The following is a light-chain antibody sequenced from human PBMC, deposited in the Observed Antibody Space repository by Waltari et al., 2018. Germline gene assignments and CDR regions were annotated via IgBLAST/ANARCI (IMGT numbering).Light chain of an antibody. J-gene: IGLJ2*01. V-gene: IGLV1-44*01. CDR2: ANY. Sequence: QSVLTQPPSTSGTPGQTVTISCSGSSSNIGTNTVTWYQQFPGTAPKVLLFANYHRPSGVPDRFSASKSGTSASLVISGLQSEDEGDYFCAAWDDSLIGRVFGGGTTLTVL. CDR3: AAWDDSLIGRV. CDR1: SSNIGTNT.